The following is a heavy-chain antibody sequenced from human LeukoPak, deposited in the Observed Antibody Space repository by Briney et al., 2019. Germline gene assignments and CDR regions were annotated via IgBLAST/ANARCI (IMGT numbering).Heavy chain of an antibody. CDR1: GGTFSSYA. CDR2: IIPIFGTA. D-gene: IGHD6-13*01. Sequence: SVKVSCKASGGTFSSYAISWVRQAPGQGLEWMGGIIPIFGTANYAQKFQGRVTITADKSTSTAYMELSSLRSEDTAVYYCAREGVAKTGRQSYYYMDVWGKGTTVTISS. V-gene: IGHV1-69*06. CDR3: AREGVAKTGRQSYYYMDV. J-gene: IGHJ6*03.